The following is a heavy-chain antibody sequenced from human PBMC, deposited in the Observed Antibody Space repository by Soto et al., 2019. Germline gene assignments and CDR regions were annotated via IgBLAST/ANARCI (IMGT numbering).Heavy chain of an antibody. V-gene: IGHV1-69*13. D-gene: IGHD3-10*01. CDR1: GCTFSSYA. J-gene: IGHJ6*02. CDR3: AAGSGSPLGEYYYGMDV. Sequence: SVKVSCKASGCTFSSYAISWVRQAPGQGLEWMGGIIPIFGTANYAQKFQGRVTSTADESTRTAYMELSNLRSEDTAVYYCAAGSGSPLGEYYYGMDVWGQGTTVTVS. CDR2: IIPIFGTA.